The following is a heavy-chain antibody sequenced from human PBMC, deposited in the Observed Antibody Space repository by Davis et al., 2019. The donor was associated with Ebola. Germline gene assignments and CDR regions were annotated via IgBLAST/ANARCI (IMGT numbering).Heavy chain of an antibody. Sequence: GGSLRLSCAASGFTFSSYAMSWVRQAPGKGLEWVSAISGSGGSTYYADPVKGRFTISRDNSKNTLYLQMNSLRAEDTAVYYCARDGSAQNYYDSRGDYWGQGTLVTVSS. CDR3: ARDGSAQNYYDSRGDY. CDR2: ISGSGGST. D-gene: IGHD3-22*01. J-gene: IGHJ4*02. CDR1: GFTFSSYA. V-gene: IGHV3-23*01.